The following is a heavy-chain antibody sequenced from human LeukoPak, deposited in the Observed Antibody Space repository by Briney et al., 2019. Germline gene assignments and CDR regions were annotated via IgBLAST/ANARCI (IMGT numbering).Heavy chain of an antibody. CDR1: GFLVSSNY. V-gene: IGHV3-66*01. J-gene: IGHJ3*02. Sequence: GGSLRLSCAASGFLVSSNYMSWVRQAPGKGLEWVSIIYSDGTGYYADSVKSRFTISRDNSKNTLYLQMNSLRAEDTAVYYCARRERRGYSYGRGTLDIWGQGTMVTVSS. D-gene: IGHD5-18*01. CDR3: ARRERRGYSYGRGTLDI. CDR2: IYSDGTG.